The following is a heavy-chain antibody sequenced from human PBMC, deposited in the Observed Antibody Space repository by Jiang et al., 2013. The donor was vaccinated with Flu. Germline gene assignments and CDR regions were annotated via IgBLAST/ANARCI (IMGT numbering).Heavy chain of an antibody. CDR2: ISAYNGNT. D-gene: IGHD1-1*01. CDR3: ARDRLAGTGEGSWFDP. Sequence: WVATGPSDKGVEWMGWISAYNGNTNYAQKLQGRVTMTTDTSTSTAYMELRSLRSDDTAVYYCARDRLAGTGEGSWFDPWDQGTLVTVSS. J-gene: IGHJ5*02. V-gene: IGHV1-18*01.